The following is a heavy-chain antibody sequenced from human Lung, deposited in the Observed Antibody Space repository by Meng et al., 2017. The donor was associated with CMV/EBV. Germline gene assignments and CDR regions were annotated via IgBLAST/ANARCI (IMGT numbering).Heavy chain of an antibody. V-gene: IGHV3-48*04. J-gene: IGHJ4*02. CDR2: ISSGSSTI. CDR1: GFSFSSYS. Sequence: GESXKISCVVSGFSFSSYSMNWVRQAPGKGLEWVSYISSGSSTIYYSDSVKGRFTISRDNAKNSLYLQMNSLRAEDTAVYYCARGVGSSGYYPDYWSQGTLVTVSS. D-gene: IGHD3-22*01. CDR3: ARGVGSSGYYPDY.